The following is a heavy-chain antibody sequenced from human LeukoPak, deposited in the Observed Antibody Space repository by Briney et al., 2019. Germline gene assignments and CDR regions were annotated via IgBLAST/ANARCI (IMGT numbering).Heavy chain of an antibody. V-gene: IGHV1-69*13. CDR1: GGTFSSYA. Sequence: ASVKVSCKASGGTFSSYAISWVRQAPGQGLEWMGGIIPIFGTANYAQKFQGRVTITADESTSTAYMELSSLRSEDTAVYYCARVEAAADRSAWFDPWGQGTLVTVSS. J-gene: IGHJ5*02. CDR2: IIPIFGTA. D-gene: IGHD6-13*01. CDR3: ARVEAAADRSAWFDP.